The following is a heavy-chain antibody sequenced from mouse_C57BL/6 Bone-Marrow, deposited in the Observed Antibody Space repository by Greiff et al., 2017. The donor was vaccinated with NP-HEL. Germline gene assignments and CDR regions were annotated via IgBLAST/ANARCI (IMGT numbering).Heavy chain of an antibody. CDR1: GYSITSGYY. Sequence: EVQRVESGPGLVKPSQSLSLTCSVTGYSITSGYYWNWIRQFPGNKLEWMGYISYDGSNNSNPSLKNRISITRDTSKNQFFLKLKSVTTEDTATYYCAREGGFDVWGTGTTVTVSS. V-gene: IGHV3-6*01. J-gene: IGHJ1*03. CDR3: AREGGFDV. CDR2: ISYDGSN.